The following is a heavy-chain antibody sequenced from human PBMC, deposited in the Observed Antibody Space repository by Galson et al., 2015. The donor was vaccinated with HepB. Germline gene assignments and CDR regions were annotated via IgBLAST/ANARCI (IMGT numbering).Heavy chain of an antibody. D-gene: IGHD3-22*01. CDR3: AKRLHYDSTGYYRRGYFDY. CDR2: VKGDGINT. Sequence: SLRLSCAASGFTFTNYAMNWVRQAPGKGLEWVSAVKGDGINTYYANSVKGRFTISRDNSKNTLFLQMNSLRAEDTAVYYCAKRLHYDSTGYYRRGYFDYWGQGTLVTVSS. V-gene: IGHV3-23*01. J-gene: IGHJ4*02. CDR1: GFTFTNYA.